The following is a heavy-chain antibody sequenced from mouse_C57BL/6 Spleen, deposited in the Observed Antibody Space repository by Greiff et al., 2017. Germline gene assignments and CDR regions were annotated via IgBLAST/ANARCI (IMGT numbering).Heavy chain of an antibody. Sequence: QVQLQQPGAELVMPGASVKLSCKASGYTFTSYWMHWVKQRPGQGLEWLGEIDPSDSYTNYNQKFKGKSTLTVDKSSSTAYMQLSSLTSEDSAVYYCARSQLGKGFAYWGQVTLVTVSA. CDR2: IDPSDSYT. D-gene: IGHD4-1*02. V-gene: IGHV1-69*01. CDR1: GYTFTSYW. J-gene: IGHJ3*01. CDR3: ARSQLGKGFAY.